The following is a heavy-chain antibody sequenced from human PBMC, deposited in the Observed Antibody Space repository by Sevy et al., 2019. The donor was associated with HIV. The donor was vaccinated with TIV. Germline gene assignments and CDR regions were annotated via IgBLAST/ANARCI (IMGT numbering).Heavy chain of an antibody. J-gene: IGHJ3*02. CDR1: GGSINSDH. Sequence: SENLSLTCTVSGGSINSDHWNWIRQPPGKGLEWIGYVYYTGGTNYNPSLKNRVTISVGRTKNQFSLKLTSVTAADTAAYYCAGRNDFDIWGQGTMVTVSS. V-gene: IGHV4-59*08. CDR3: AGRNDFDI. CDR2: VYYTGGT.